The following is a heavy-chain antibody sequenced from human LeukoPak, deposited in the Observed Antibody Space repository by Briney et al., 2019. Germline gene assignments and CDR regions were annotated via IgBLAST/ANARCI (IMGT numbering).Heavy chain of an antibody. CDR3: AKDPTMIVVVIPDY. CDR2: ISGSGGST. CDR1: GFTFSSYA. J-gene: IGHJ4*02. D-gene: IGHD3-22*01. Sequence: PGGSLRLSCAASGFTFSSYAMSWVRQAPGKGQEWVSAISGSGGSTYYADSVKGRFTISRDNSKNTLYLQMNSLRAEDTAVYYCAKDPTMIVVVIPDYWGQGTLVTVSS. V-gene: IGHV3-23*01.